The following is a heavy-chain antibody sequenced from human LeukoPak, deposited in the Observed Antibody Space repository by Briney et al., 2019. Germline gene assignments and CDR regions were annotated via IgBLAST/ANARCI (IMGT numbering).Heavy chain of an antibody. CDR2: ISSSSSYI. J-gene: IGHJ4*02. CDR3: ARAPGGAAAKYYFDY. Sequence: GGSLRLSCAASGFTFSSYSMNWVRQAPGKGLEWVSSISSSSSYIYYADSVKGRFTISRDNSKNTLYLQMNSLRAEDTAVYYCARAPGGAAAKYYFDYWGQGTLVTVSS. V-gene: IGHV3-21*01. CDR1: GFTFSSYS. D-gene: IGHD2-2*01.